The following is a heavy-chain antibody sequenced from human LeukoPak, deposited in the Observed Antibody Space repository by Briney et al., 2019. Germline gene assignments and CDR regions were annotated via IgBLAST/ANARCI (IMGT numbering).Heavy chain of an antibody. CDR2: IIPIFGTA. CDR1: GGTFSSYA. CDR3: ARGSDFWSGYRIDY. V-gene: IGHV1-69*01. J-gene: IGHJ4*02. Sequence: SVKVSCKASGGTFSSYAISWVRQAPGQGLEWMGGIIPIFGTANYAQKFQGRVTITADESTSTDYMELSSLRSEHTAVYYCARGSDFWSGYRIDYWGQGTLVTVSS. D-gene: IGHD3-3*01.